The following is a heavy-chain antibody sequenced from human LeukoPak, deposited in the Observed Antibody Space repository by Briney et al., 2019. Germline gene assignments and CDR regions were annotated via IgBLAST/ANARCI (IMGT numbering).Heavy chain of an antibody. Sequence: GGSLRLSCAVSGFTFSTYWMSWVRQAPGKGLEWVANIKQDGSEKYYVDSVKGRFTISRDNSRNTLYLQMNSLRTEDTAVYYCAKEYDSGGYGANFDYWGQGTLVTVSS. D-gene: IGHD3-10*01. J-gene: IGHJ4*02. CDR1: GFTFSTYW. V-gene: IGHV3-7*01. CDR2: IKQDGSEK. CDR3: AKEYDSGGYGANFDY.